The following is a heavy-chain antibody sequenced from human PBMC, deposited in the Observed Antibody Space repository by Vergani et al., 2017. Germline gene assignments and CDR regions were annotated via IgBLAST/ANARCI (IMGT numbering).Heavy chain of an antibody. Sequence: EVQLVESGGGLVKPGGSLRLSCAASGFTFSSYSMNWVRQAPGKGLEWVSSISSSSSYIYYADSVKGRFTISRDNAKNSLYLQMNSLRAEDTAVYYCARDLAYCGGDCYNYYYYGMDVWGQGPTVTVSS. D-gene: IGHD2-21*02. J-gene: IGHJ6*02. CDR1: GFTFSSYS. CDR2: ISSSSSYI. V-gene: IGHV3-21*01. CDR3: ARDLAYCGGDCYNYYYYGMDV.